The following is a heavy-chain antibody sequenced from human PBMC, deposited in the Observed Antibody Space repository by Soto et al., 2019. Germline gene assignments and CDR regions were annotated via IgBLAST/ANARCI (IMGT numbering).Heavy chain of an antibody. CDR3: ARGGPMVGGAMAYYGMGV. CDR1: GFTFSSYG. D-gene: IGHD3-10*01. V-gene: IGHV3-33*01. J-gene: IGHJ6*01. Sequence: GGSLRLSCAASGFTFSSYGMHWVRQAPGKGLEWVAVIWYDGSNKYYADSVKGRFTISRDNSKNTLYLQMNSLRAEDTAVYYCARGGPMVGGAMAYYGMGVWGQGTTVTVSS. CDR2: IWYDGSNK.